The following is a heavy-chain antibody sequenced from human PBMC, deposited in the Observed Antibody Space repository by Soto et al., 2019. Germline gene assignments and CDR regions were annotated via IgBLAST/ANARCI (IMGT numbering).Heavy chain of an antibody. J-gene: IGHJ6*02. Sequence: PGGSLRLSCAASGFTFSSYGMHWVRQAPGKGLEWVADISYDGSNKYYADSVKGRFTISRDNSKNTLYLQMNSLRAEDTTVYYCGKYRVNYDFWSGYYTRHVWGQGTTVTVSS. D-gene: IGHD3-3*01. V-gene: IGHV3-30*18. CDR2: ISYDGSNK. CDR1: GFTFSSYG. CDR3: GKYRVNYDFWSGYYTRHV.